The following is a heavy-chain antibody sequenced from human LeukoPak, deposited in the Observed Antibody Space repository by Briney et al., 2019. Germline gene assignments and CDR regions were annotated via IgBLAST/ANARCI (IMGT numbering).Heavy chain of an antibody. Sequence: GSLRLSCVGSGFTFSRHGLNWVRQAPGKGLEWVSSISSSSSYIYYADSVKGRFTISRDNAKNSLYLQMNSLRAEDTAVYYCARDYGDYDVYWGQGTLVTVSS. CDR2: ISSSSSYI. D-gene: IGHD4-17*01. V-gene: IGHV3-21*01. J-gene: IGHJ4*02. CDR1: GFTFSRHG. CDR3: ARDYGDYDVY.